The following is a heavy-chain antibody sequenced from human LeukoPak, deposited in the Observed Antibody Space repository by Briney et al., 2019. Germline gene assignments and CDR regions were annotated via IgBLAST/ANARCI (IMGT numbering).Heavy chain of an antibody. Sequence: SETLSLTCAVYGGSFSGYYWSWIRQPPGKGLEWTGEINHSGSTNYNPSLKSRVTISVDTSKNQFSLKLSSVTAADTAVYYCARRWVRGVISAFDIWGQGTMVTVSS. CDR2: INHSGST. V-gene: IGHV4-34*01. CDR3: ARRWVRGVISAFDI. CDR1: GGSFSGYY. D-gene: IGHD3-10*01. J-gene: IGHJ3*02.